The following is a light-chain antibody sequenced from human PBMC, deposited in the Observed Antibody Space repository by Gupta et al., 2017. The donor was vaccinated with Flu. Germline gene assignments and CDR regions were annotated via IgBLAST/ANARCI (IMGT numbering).Light chain of an antibody. V-gene: IGLV1-51*02. CDR3: GTWDSRLSAWV. J-gene: IGLJ3*02. Sequence: SSSNIGNNYLSWYQQLPGSAPKLLIYENNKRPSWIPDRFSGSKSGTSATLGITGLQTGDEADYYCGTWDSRLSAWVFGGGTKLTVL. CDR2: ENN. CDR1: SSNIGNNY.